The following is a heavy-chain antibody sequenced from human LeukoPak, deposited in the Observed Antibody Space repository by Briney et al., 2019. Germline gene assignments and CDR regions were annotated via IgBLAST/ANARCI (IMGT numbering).Heavy chain of an antibody. V-gene: IGHV3-15*01. CDR1: GFTFSNAW. CDR2: IKSKTDGGTT. J-gene: IGHJ4*02. Sequence: GALRLSRAASGFTFSNAWMSWVRQAPGKGLEWVGRIKSKTDGGTTDYAAPVKGRFTISRDDSKNTLYLQMNSLKTEDTAVYYCTTVPYYDFWSGYYTGPSPAGRGQGTLVTVSS. CDR3: TTVPYYDFWSGYYTGPSPAG. D-gene: IGHD3-3*01.